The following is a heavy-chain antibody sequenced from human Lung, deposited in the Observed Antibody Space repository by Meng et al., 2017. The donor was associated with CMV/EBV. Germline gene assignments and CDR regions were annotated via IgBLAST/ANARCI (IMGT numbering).Heavy chain of an antibody. V-gene: IGHV1-8*03. Sequence: ASXXVSCKASGYTFTSYDTNWVRQATGQGLEWMGWMNPNSGNTGYAQKFQGRVTITRNTSISTAYMELSSLRSEDTAVYYCARGSSSYFDYWGQGTLVTVS. CDR1: GYTFTSYD. CDR3: ARGSSSYFDY. J-gene: IGHJ4*02. CDR2: MNPNSGNT. D-gene: IGHD6-13*01.